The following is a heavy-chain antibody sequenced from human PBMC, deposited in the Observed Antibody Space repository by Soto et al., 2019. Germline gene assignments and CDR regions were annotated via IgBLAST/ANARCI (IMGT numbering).Heavy chain of an antibody. V-gene: IGHV3-33*01. J-gene: IGHJ4*02. CDR1: GTIFSGFG. D-gene: IGHD1-26*01. CDR3: ARLGVGATTFFGYLYY. Sequence: QEQLVESGGGVVQPGRSLRLSCAASGTIFSGFGMHWVRQAPGKGPEWVAVIRHDGSIIYYADSVKGRFTISRDNYKKPLYLPMDCMRAQDTAGHYCARLGVGATTFFGYLYYWGQGALVTVSS. CDR2: IRHDGSII.